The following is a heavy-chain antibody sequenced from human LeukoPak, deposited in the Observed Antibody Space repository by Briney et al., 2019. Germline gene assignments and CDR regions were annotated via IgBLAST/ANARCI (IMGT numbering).Heavy chain of an antibody. V-gene: IGHV3-7*01. J-gene: IGHJ4*02. CDR1: GFTFSNAW. CDR3: ARGGTFVSDY. Sequence: GGSLRLSRAASGFTFSNAWMSWVRQAPGKGLEWVANIKADGSEKYYVDSMKGRFTVSRDNAKNSLYLQMDSLRAEDTAVYYCARGGTFVSDYWGQGTLVTVSS. D-gene: IGHD1-1*01. CDR2: IKADGSEK.